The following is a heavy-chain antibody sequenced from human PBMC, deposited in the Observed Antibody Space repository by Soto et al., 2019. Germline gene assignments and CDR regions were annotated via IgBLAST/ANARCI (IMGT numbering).Heavy chain of an antibody. Sequence: GESLKISCKGSGYSFTSYWIGWVRQMPGKGLEWMGIIYPGDSDTRYSPSFQGQVTISADKSISTAYLQWSSLKASDTAMYYWARGADLGYCSSTSCSFDYWGQGTLVTVSS. V-gene: IGHV5-51*01. CDR1: GYSFTSYW. CDR2: IYPGDSDT. CDR3: ARGADLGYCSSTSCSFDY. D-gene: IGHD2-2*01. J-gene: IGHJ4*02.